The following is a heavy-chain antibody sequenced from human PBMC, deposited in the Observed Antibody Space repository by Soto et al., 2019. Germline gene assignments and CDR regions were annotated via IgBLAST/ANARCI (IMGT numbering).Heavy chain of an antibody. Sequence: PGESLKISCKVTGYTLTELSMHWVRQAPGKGLEWMGGFDPEDGETIYAQKFQGRVTMTEDTSTDTAYMELSSLRSEDTAVYYCATEHSSGWFNWFDPWGQGTLVTVSS. CDR1: GYTLTELS. CDR3: ATEHSSGWFNWFDP. V-gene: IGHV1-24*01. CDR2: FDPEDGET. D-gene: IGHD6-19*01. J-gene: IGHJ5*02.